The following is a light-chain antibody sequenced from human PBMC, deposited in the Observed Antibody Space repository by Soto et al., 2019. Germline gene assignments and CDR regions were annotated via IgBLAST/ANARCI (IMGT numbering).Light chain of an antibody. V-gene: IGKV1-27*01. CDR2: AAS. CDR1: QGIATY. Sequence: DIQMAQSPSSLSASVGDRVTITCRASQGIATYLAWYQHKPGKVPNLLIYAASTLRSGVPSRFSGGGSGTDFTLTISSLQPEDVATYYCQKYNSAPRAFGQGTKV. CDR3: QKYNSAPRA. J-gene: IGKJ1*01.